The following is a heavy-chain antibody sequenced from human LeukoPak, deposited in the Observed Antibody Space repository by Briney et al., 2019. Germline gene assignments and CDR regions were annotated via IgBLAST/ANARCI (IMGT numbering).Heavy chain of an antibody. D-gene: IGHD3-3*02. CDR3: ARRLPIFGVARDY. CDR1: GFTFSSYE. J-gene: IGHJ4*02. Sequence: GGSLRLSCAASGFTFSSYEMNWVRQAPGKGLEWVSYISSSGSTIYYADSVKGRFTISRDNAKNSLYLQMNSLRAEDTAVYYCARRLPIFGVARDYWGQGTLVTVSS. CDR2: ISSSGSTI. V-gene: IGHV3-48*03.